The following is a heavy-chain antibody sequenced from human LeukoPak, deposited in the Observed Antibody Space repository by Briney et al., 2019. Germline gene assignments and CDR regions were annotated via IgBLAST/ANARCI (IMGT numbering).Heavy chain of an antibody. CDR1: GGSISSSYY. CDR2: IYYSGST. CDR3: ARHPGLSYSGSYYSPNAFDI. J-gene: IGHJ3*02. Sequence: SETLSLTCTVSGGSISSSYYWGWIRQPPGKGLEWIGSIYYSGSTYYNPSLKSRVTISVDTSKNQFSLKLSSVTAADTAVYYCARHPGLSYSGSYYSPNAFDIWGQGTMVTVSS. D-gene: IGHD1-26*01. V-gene: IGHV4-39*01.